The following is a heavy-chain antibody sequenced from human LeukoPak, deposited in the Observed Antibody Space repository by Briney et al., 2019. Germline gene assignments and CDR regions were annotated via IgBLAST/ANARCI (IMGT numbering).Heavy chain of an antibody. CDR2: IYYSGST. CDR3: ARVGYYYGSGTLTPGAFDI. Sequence: SETLSLTCTVSGDSISSYYWSWIRQPPGKGLEWIGCIYYSGSTNYNPSLKSRVTISVDTSKNQFSLKLSSVTAADTAVYYCARVGYYYGSGTLTPGAFDIWGQGTMVTVSS. V-gene: IGHV4-59*01. CDR1: GDSISSYY. D-gene: IGHD3-10*01. J-gene: IGHJ3*02.